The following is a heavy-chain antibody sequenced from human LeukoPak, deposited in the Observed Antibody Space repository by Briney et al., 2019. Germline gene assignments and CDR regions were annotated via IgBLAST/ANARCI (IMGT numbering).Heavy chain of an antibody. Sequence: SETLSLTCTVSGGSIRSGAYYWSWIRQPPGKGLEWIGYIYYSGSTYYNPSLKSRVTISVDTSKNQFSLKLSSVTAADTAVYYCARGVWSSGSHGDFDYWGQGTLVTVSS. CDR1: GGSIRSGAYY. J-gene: IGHJ4*02. CDR3: ARGVWSSGSHGDFDY. CDR2: IYYSGST. D-gene: IGHD3-22*01. V-gene: IGHV4-30-4*01.